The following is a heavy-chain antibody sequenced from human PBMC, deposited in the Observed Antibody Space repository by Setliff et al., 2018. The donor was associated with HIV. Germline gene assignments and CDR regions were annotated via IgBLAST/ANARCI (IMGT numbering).Heavy chain of an antibody. CDR3: GRHTGVEGSWFPGDY. CDR2: MYHSGST. Sequence: SETLSLTCAVSGYSLSSGYYWGWIRQPPGKGLEWMGSMYHSGSTYYNPSLKSRVTISVDTSKKKFSLNLSSVTAADTAVYYCGRHTGVEGSWFPGDYWGQGTLVTVSS. CDR1: GYSLSSGYY. J-gene: IGHJ4*02. V-gene: IGHV4-38-2*01. D-gene: IGHD1-26*01.